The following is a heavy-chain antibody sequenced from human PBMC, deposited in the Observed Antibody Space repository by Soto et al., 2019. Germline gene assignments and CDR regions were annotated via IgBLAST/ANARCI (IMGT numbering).Heavy chain of an antibody. CDR3: ARDTDIVVVPAAIQGTDYYYYYYGMDV. J-gene: IGHJ6*02. Sequence: ASVKVSCKASGYTFTSYGISWVRQAPGQGLEWMGWISAYNGNTNYAQKLQGRVTMTTDTSTSTAYMELRSLRSDDTAVYYCARDTDIVVVPAAIQGTDYYYYYYGMDVWGQGTTVTVSS. D-gene: IGHD2-2*02. V-gene: IGHV1-18*04. CDR2: ISAYNGNT. CDR1: GYTFTSYG.